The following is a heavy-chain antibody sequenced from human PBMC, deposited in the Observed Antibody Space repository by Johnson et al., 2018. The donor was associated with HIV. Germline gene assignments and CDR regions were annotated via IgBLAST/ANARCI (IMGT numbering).Heavy chain of an antibody. V-gene: IGHV3-66*04. CDR2: IYRGGST. CDR1: GFSVSSDY. Sequence: VQLVESGGGLVQPGGSLRLSCVASGFSVSSDYMSWVRQAPGKGLEWVSLIYRGGSTSYADSVKGRFTISRDNSKNTLYLQMGSLRAEDMAVYYCASQHRSKKRGSSGYSRDDAFDIWGQGTMVTVSS. D-gene: IGHD3-22*01. J-gene: IGHJ3*02. CDR3: ASQHRSKKRGSSGYSRDDAFDI.